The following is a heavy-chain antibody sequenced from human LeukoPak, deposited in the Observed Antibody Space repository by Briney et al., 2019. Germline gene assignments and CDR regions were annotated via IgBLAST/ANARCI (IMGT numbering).Heavy chain of an antibody. CDR1: GFPFSSFG. J-gene: IGHJ4*01. CDR3: AKEAVVAPDLDV. D-gene: IGHD5-12*01. CDR2: IHHDGVTK. V-gene: IGHV3-30*02. Sequence: GGSLRLSCAASGFPFSSFGMHWVRQAPGKGLEWVAFIHHDGVTKFYGDSVKGRFTISRDNSKNTLYVQMDSLRNDDTAVYYCAKEAVVAPDLDVWGQGTLVSVSS.